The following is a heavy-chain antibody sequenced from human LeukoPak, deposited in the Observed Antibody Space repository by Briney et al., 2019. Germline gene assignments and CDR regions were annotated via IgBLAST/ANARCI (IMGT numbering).Heavy chain of an antibody. Sequence: GGSLRLSCAASEFIFGAYWMTWVRQAPGKGLEWVAHINQDGTEKYYMYSVKGRFTISRDNAKKSLLLQMNSLTAEDTALYYCARSLERFGTRDYWGQGTLVTVSS. V-gene: IGHV3-7*01. CDR1: EFIFGAYW. D-gene: IGHD3-10*01. CDR2: INQDGTEK. J-gene: IGHJ4*02. CDR3: ARSLERFGTRDY.